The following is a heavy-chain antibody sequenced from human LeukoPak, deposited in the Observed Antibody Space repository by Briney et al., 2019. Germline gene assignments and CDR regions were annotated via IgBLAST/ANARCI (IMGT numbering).Heavy chain of an antibody. Sequence: GGSLRLSCAASGFTFSSYSTNWVRQAPGKGLEWVSYISSSSSTLYYADSVKGRFTISRDNAKNSLYLQMNSLRAEDTAVYYCARIRAPARPDYWGQGTLVTVSS. CDR3: ARIRAPARPDY. D-gene: IGHD6-6*01. J-gene: IGHJ4*02. V-gene: IGHV3-48*04. CDR2: ISSSSSTL. CDR1: GFTFSSYS.